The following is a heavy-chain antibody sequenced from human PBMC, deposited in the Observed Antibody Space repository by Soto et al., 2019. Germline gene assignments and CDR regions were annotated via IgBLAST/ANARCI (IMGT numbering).Heavy chain of an antibody. D-gene: IGHD5-12*01. CDR1: GYTFTSYA. CDR2: INAGNSNT. Sequence: ASVKVSCKASGYTFTSYAMHWVRQAPGQRLEWMGWINAGNSNTKYSQKFQGRVTITRDTSASTAYMELSSLRSEDTAVYYCATAYSGYDSTPFDYWGQGTLVTVSS. V-gene: IGHV1-3*01. J-gene: IGHJ4*02. CDR3: ATAYSGYDSTPFDY.